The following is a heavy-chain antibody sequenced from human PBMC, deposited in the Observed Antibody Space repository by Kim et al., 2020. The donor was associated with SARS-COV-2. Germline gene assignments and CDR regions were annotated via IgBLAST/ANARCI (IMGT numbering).Heavy chain of an antibody. Sequence: GGSLRLSCAASGFTFSSYGMHWVRQAPGKGLEWVAVISYDGSNKYYADSVKGRFTISRDNSKNTLYLQMNSLRAEDTAVYYCAKDPRFLEWLLFPPKTGNFDYWGQGTLVTVSS. J-gene: IGHJ4*02. CDR2: ISYDGSNK. V-gene: IGHV3-30*18. CDR1: GFTFSSYG. CDR3: AKDPRFLEWLLFPPKTGNFDY. D-gene: IGHD3-3*01.